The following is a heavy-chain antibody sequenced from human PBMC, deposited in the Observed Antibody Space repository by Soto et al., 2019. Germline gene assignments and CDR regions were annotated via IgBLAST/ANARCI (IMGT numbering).Heavy chain of an antibody. D-gene: IGHD6-13*01. Sequence: QVQLVQSGAEVKKPGSSVKVSCKASGGTFSSYAISWVRQAPGQGLEWMGGIIPIFVTANYAQKFQGRVTITADKSQSTAYMGLGSPRSEDTAVYYCAREDVLGSLYRRTNYYGMDVWGQGTTVTVSS. V-gene: IGHV1-69*06. CDR2: IIPIFVTA. CDR3: AREDVLGSLYRRTNYYGMDV. J-gene: IGHJ6*02. CDR1: GGTFSSYA.